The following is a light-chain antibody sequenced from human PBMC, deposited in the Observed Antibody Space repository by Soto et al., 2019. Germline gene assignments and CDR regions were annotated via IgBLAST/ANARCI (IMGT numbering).Light chain of an antibody. Sequence: QSALTQPASVSGSPGQSITISCTGTSSDVGGYNYVSWYQQHPGKAPKLMIYDVSNRPSGVSNRFSGSNSGNTASLTISWLQAEDEADYYCSSYTSSSTYVVFGGGTKLTVL. CDR2: DVS. CDR3: SSYTSSSTYVV. CDR1: SSDVGGYNY. V-gene: IGLV2-14*01. J-gene: IGLJ2*01.